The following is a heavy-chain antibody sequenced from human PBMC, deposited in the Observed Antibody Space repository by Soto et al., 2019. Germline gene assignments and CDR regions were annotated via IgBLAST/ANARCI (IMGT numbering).Heavy chain of an antibody. CDR1: GFTFSSYA. D-gene: IGHD6-19*01. CDR3: ASRSSGWYFVY. Sequence: EVQLLESGGGLVQPGGSLRLSCAASGFTFSSYAMSWVRQAPGKGLEWVSVISGSGGSTYYADSVKGRFTISRDNSKKTLYLQMNSLRAEDTAVYYCASRSSGWYFVYWGQGTLVTVSS. V-gene: IGHV3-23*01. CDR2: ISGSGGST. J-gene: IGHJ4*02.